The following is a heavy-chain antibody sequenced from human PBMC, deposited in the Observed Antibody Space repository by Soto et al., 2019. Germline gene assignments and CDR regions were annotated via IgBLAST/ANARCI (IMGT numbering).Heavy chain of an antibody. CDR2: ISSSSSYI. D-gene: IGHD2-15*01. J-gene: IGHJ4*02. V-gene: IGHV3-21*01. Sequence: GGSLRFSCAASGFTFSSYSMNWVRQAPGKGLEWVSSISSSSSYIYYADSVKGRFTISRDNAKNSMYLQMNSLRAEETAVYYCASSGYCSGGSCYFRWYYFDYWGQGTLVTVSS. CDR1: GFTFSSYS. CDR3: ASSGYCSGGSCYFRWYYFDY.